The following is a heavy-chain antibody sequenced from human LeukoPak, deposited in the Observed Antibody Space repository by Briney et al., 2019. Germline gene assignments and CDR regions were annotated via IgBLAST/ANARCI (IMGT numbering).Heavy chain of an antibody. CDR3: ARSALDTSGSYYNPQPFEY. J-gene: IGHJ4*02. D-gene: IGHD3-10*01. V-gene: IGHV4-59*07. CDR1: GGSIRTYF. Sequence: SDTLSLTCSVTGGSIRTYFWSWSRQPPGMGPGWIGYVYYSGSTSYNPSLKSRVTISVDTSRDQFSLRLASVTAADTAVYYCARSALDTSGSYYNPQPFEYLGQGALVTVSS. CDR2: VYYSGST.